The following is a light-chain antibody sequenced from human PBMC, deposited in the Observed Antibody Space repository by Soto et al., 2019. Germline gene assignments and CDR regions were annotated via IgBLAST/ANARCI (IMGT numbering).Light chain of an antibody. CDR1: QSVSSY. J-gene: IGKJ5*01. CDR2: DAS. Sequence: EIVLTQSPATLSLSPGERATLSCRASQSVSSYLAWYQQKPGQAPRLLIYDASIRPTGIPARFSGSGSGPDFTLTISSLEPEDFAVYYCQQRSNWPITFGQGKRLETK. CDR3: QQRSNWPIT. V-gene: IGKV3-11*01.